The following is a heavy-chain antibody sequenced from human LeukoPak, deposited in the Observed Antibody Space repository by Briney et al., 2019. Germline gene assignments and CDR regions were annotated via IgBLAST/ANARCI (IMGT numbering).Heavy chain of an antibody. J-gene: IGHJ4*02. CDR3: AKSYSNYEWYFDY. V-gene: IGHV3-30*04. Sequence: AGGSLRLSCAASGFTFSSYAMHWVRQAPGKGLEWVAVISYDGSNKYYADSVKGRFTISRDNSKNTLYLQMNSLRAEDTAVYYCAKSYSNYEWYFDYWGQGTLVTVSS. D-gene: IGHD4-11*01. CDR2: ISYDGSNK. CDR1: GFTFSSYA.